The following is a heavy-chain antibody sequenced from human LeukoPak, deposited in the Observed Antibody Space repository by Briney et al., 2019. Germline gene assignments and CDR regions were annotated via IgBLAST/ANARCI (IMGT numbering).Heavy chain of an antibody. CDR1: GFTFSLYA. CDR3: ARSGIVVVPAALDV. V-gene: IGHV3-53*04. CDR2: IYSGGST. Sequence: PGGSLRLSCAASGFTFSLYAMNWVRQAPGKGREWGSVIYSGGSTYYADSVKGRFTISRHNSKNTLYLQMSSLRAEDTAVYYCARSGIVVVPAALDVWGQGTTVTVSS. J-gene: IGHJ6*02. D-gene: IGHD2-2*01.